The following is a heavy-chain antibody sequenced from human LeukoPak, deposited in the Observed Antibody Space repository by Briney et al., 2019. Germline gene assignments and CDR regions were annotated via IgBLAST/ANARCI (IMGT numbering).Heavy chain of an antibody. CDR3: ARDQNDY. J-gene: IGHJ4*02. CDR1: GGSISSGGYY. V-gene: IGHV4-30-2*01. Sequence: PSQTLYLTCTVSGGSISSGGYYWSRIRQPPGKGLEWIGYIYHSGSTYYNPSLKSRVTISVDRSKNQFSLKLSSVTAADTAVYYCARDQNDYWGQGTLVTVSS. CDR2: IYHSGST.